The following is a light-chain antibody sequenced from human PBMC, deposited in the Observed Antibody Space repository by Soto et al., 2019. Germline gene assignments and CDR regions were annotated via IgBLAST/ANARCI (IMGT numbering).Light chain of an antibody. CDR1: SGHSSYA. CDR2: LNIDGSH. CDR3: QTWGSGIHVV. J-gene: IGLJ2*01. V-gene: IGLV4-69*01. Sequence: QPVLTQSPSASASLGASVKLTCTLSSGHSSYAIAWHQQRPEKGPRFLMKLNIDGSHSKGDGIPDRFSGSSSGAERYLTISSLQSDDEADYYCQTWGSGIHVVFGGGTKLTVL.